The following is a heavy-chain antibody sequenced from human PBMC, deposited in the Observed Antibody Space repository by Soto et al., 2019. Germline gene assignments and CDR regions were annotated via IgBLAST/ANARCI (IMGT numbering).Heavy chain of an antibody. Sequence: GGSLRLPCAASGFTFSSYGMHWVRQAPGKGLEWVAVIWYDGSNKYYADSVKGRFTISRDNSKNTLYLQMNSLRAEDTAVYYCARVYKDYYDISRSDPSFDYWGQGTLVTVSS. CDR3: ARVYKDYYDISRSDPSFDY. CDR2: IWYDGSNK. V-gene: IGHV3-33*01. CDR1: GFTFSSYG. J-gene: IGHJ4*02. D-gene: IGHD3-22*01.